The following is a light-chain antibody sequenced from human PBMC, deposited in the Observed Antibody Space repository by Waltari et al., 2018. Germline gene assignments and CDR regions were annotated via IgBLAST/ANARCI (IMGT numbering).Light chain of an antibody. J-gene: IGLJ6*01. CDR3: CSYAHATAL. Sequence: QSALTQPASVSGYPGQSITISCTGTSSDIGGSDFVPWYQQHPEKAPKLIIYDMTDRPSGVSHRFSASKSGNTASLEISGLQAEDDADYYCCSYAHATALFGSGTKVTVL. V-gene: IGLV2-23*02. CDR1: SSDIGGSDF. CDR2: DMT.